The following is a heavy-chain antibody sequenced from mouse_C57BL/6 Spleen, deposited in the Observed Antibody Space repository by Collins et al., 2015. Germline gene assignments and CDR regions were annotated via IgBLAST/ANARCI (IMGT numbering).Heavy chain of an antibody. J-gene: IGHJ4*01. V-gene: IGHV1-59*01. CDR1: GYTFTSYW. D-gene: IGHD3-2*01. CDR3: ARWGDTVPYAMDY. Sequence: QVQLQQPGAELVRPGTSVKLSCKASGYTFTSYWMHWVKQRPGQGLEWIGVIDPSDSYTNYNQKFKGKATLTVDTSSSTAYMQLSSLTSEDSAVYYCARWGDTVPYAMDYWGQGTSVTVSS. CDR2: IDPSDSYT.